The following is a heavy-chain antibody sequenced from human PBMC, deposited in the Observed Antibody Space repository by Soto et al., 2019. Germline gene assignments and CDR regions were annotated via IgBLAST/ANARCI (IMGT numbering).Heavy chain of an antibody. Sequence: VQLVESGGGLVQPGESLRLSCAASGFTFSNHWLNWIRQTPGRGLEWLAVIKQDGSEKYYVDSVKGRFTVSRDNAMNSAYLQMNSLRVDDTAVYYCARDWYMDYWGQGTLVTVSS. V-gene: IGHV3-7*04. J-gene: IGHJ4*02. CDR2: IKQDGSEK. CDR1: GFTFSNHW. D-gene: IGHD1-20*01. CDR3: ARDWYMDY.